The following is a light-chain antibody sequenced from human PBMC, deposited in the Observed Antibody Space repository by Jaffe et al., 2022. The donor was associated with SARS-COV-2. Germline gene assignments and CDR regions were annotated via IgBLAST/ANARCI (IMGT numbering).Light chain of an antibody. CDR1: NSDVGTYDY. Sequence: QSALTQPASVSGSPGQSITISCTGSNSDVGTYDYVSWYQQRPGKAPKLIIYDVSDRPSGVSDRFSGSKSGNTASLAISGLQAEDEAHYFCCSYTGYTNLGWVFGGGTKVTVL. CDR2: DVS. V-gene: IGLV2-14*03. CDR3: CSYTGYTNLGWV. J-gene: IGLJ3*02.